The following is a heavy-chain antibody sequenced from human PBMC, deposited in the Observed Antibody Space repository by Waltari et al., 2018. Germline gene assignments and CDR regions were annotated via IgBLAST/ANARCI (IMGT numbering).Heavy chain of an antibody. J-gene: IGHJ3*02. CDR2: INHSGST. V-gene: IGHV4-34*01. D-gene: IGHD4-17*01. CDR1: GGSFSGYY. CDR3: ARITTVTTSAFDI. Sequence: QVQLQQRGAGLLKPSATLSLTCAVYGGSFSGYYWSWIRQPPGKGLEWIGEINHSGSTNYNPSLKSRVTISVDTSKNQFSLRLSSVTAADTAVYYCARITTVTTSAFDIWGQGTMVTVSS.